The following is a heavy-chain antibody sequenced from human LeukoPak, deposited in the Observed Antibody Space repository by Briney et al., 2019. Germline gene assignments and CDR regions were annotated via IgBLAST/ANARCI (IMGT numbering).Heavy chain of an antibody. Sequence: MTSETLSLTCTVSGGSISGYFWSWIRQPPGKGLEWIGYIYYSGSTNYNPSLKSRVTISVDTSKNQFSLKLSSVTAADTAVYYCARDWSSSGWYDYWGQRTLVTVSS. CDR1: GGSISGYF. CDR3: ARDWSSSGWYDY. J-gene: IGHJ4*02. D-gene: IGHD6-19*01. CDR2: IYYSGST. V-gene: IGHV4-59*01.